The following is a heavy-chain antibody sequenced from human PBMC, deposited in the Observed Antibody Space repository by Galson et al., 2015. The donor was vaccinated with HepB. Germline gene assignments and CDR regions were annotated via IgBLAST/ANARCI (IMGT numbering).Heavy chain of an antibody. D-gene: IGHD3-3*01. CDR2: LDGSGRTT. V-gene: IGHV3-23*01. CDR3: VKVPHYDFWSGYYGYFDY. CDR1: GFSFSDHY. J-gene: IGHJ4*02. Sequence: SLRLSCAVSGFSFSDHYIDWVRQAPGTGLEWISGLDGSGRTTYYADSVKGRFTISRDNSENTLFLEVSSLRAEDTAIYYCVKVPHYDFWSGYYGYFDYWGQGTLVTVSS.